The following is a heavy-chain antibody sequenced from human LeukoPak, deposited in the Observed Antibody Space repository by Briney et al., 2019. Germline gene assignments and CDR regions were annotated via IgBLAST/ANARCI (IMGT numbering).Heavy chain of an antibody. J-gene: IGHJ3*02. Sequence: GGSLRLSCAASGFTFDDYGMSWVRQAPGKGLEWVSGINWNGGSTGYADSVKGRFTISRDNAKNSLYLHMNSLRAEDTALYYCARDVLAGGSEAFDIWGQGTMVTVSS. CDR1: GFTFDDYG. CDR3: ARDVLAGGSEAFDI. V-gene: IGHV3-20*04. CDR2: INWNGGST. D-gene: IGHD2-8*01.